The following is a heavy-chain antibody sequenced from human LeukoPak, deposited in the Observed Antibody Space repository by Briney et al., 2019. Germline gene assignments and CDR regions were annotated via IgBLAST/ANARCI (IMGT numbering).Heavy chain of an antibody. CDR1: GGSISSGSYY. V-gene: IGHV4-61*02. J-gene: IGHJ5*02. CDR2: IYTSGST. D-gene: IGHD2-21*02. Sequence: SETLSLTCTASGGSISSGSYYWSWIRQPAGKGLEWIGRIYTSGSTNYNPSLKSRVTISVDTSKNQFSLKLSSVTAADTAVYYCARDSSVGTGWFDPWGQGTLVTVSS. CDR3: ARDSSVGTGWFDP.